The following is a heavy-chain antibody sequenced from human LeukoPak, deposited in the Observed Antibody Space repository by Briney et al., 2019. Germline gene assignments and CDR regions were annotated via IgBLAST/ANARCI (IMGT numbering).Heavy chain of an antibody. CDR1: GFTFSYYG. CDR2: ISYDGSNK. D-gene: IGHD1-1*01. V-gene: IGHV3-30*18. CDR3: VKRWTGTTIGQQDY. Sequence: GGSLRLSCAASGFTFSYYGMHWVRQAPGKGPEWVAVISYDGSNKYYADSVKGRFTISRENSKNTLYLQKKRLRAEDMAVYYCVKRWTGTTIGQQDYWGQGTLVTVSS. J-gene: IGHJ4*02.